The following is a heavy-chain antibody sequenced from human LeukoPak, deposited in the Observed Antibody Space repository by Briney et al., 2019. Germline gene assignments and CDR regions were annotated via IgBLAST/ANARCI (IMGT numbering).Heavy chain of an antibody. D-gene: IGHD1-26*01. CDR2: IYYSGST. J-gene: IGHJ6*02. Sequence: ETLSLTCTVSGGSISSSSYYWGWIRQPPGKGLEWIGSIYYSGSTYYNPSLKSRVTISVDTSKNQFSLKLSSVTAADTAVYYCARDSGWELYCYYGMDVWGQGTTVTVSS. V-gene: IGHV4-39*07. CDR3: ARDSGWELYCYYGMDV. CDR1: GGSISSSSYY.